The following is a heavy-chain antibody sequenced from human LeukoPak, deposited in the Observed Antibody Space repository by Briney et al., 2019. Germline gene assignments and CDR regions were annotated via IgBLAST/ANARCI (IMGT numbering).Heavy chain of an antibody. CDR3: ARQAKAPYYYDSSGYEYYFDY. D-gene: IGHD3-22*01. Sequence: PGGSLRLSCAASGFTFSSYAMHWVRQAPGKGLEYVSAISSNGGSTYYANSVKGRFTISRDNSKNTLYLQMGSLRAEDMAVYYCARQAKAPYYYDSSGYEYYFDYWGQGTLVTVSS. CDR2: ISSNGGST. V-gene: IGHV3-64*01. J-gene: IGHJ4*02. CDR1: GFTFSSYA.